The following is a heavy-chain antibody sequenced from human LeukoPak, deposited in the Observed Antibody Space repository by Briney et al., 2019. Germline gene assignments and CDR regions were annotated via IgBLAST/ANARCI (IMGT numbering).Heavy chain of an antibody. Sequence: PSETLSLTCTVSGGSISSTSYSWGWIRQPPGKGLEWIGSIYNSGSTDYKPSLKSRVTMSVDTTRNQFSLKLTSVTAADTAVYYCASSIPPFYYWGQGTLVTVPS. CDR1: GGSISSTSYS. V-gene: IGHV4-39*01. J-gene: IGHJ4*02. CDR3: ASSIPPFYY. D-gene: IGHD2/OR15-2a*01. CDR2: IYNSGST.